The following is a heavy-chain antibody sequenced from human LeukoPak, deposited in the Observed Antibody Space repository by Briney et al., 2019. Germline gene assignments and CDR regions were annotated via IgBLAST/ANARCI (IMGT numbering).Heavy chain of an antibody. CDR2: ISGSGSGNII. Sequence: GGSLRLSCAASGFTISNYYMSWIRQAPGKGLEWASYISGSGSGNIIYYADSVKGRFTISRDNAKNSLYLQMNSLRVEDTAVYYCARDFHGSGTYHTFDPWGQGTLVTVSS. V-gene: IGHV3-11*04. D-gene: IGHD3-10*01. J-gene: IGHJ5*02. CDR1: GFTISNYY. CDR3: ARDFHGSGTYHTFDP.